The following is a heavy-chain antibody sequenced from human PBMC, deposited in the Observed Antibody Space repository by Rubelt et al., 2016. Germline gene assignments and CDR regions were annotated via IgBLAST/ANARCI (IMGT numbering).Heavy chain of an antibody. CDR1: GGSISSSTYY. V-gene: IGHV4-39*01. J-gene: IGHJ4*02. CDR2: IYYSGST. Sequence: QLQLQESGPGLVKPSETLSLTCTVSGGSISSSTYYWGWIRQPPGQGLEWIGSIYYSGSTYYNPSLKSRVTMSIDTPRTQFSLKLDAVTAADTAVYFCANSMADLYTSLNYFDYWGLGTQVTVSS. D-gene: IGHD2-2*02. CDR3: ANSMADLYTSLNYFDY.